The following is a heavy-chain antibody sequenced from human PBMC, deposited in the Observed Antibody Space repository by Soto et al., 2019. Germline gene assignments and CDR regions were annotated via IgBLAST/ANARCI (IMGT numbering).Heavy chain of an antibody. CDR2: IKSNTDGGTA. J-gene: IGHJ4*02. CDR3: ATDLKTGTERGKFDY. D-gene: IGHD1-1*01. Sequence: EVQLVESGGGLVNPGGSLGLSCAASGFTFNNAWMSWVRQAPGKGLEWVGRIKSNTDGGTADYAAPVNGRFTVSRDDSKNTVYLQMNSLKTEDTAVYYCATDLKTGTERGKFDYWGQGTLVTVSS. CDR1: GFTFNNAW. V-gene: IGHV3-15*01.